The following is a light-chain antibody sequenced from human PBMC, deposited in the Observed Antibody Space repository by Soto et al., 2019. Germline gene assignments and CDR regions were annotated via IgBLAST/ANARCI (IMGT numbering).Light chain of an antibody. V-gene: IGKV3-15*01. CDR3: QQYNNWPFS. Sequence: VMTQSTDTLSVSPGERSTLTFMAGQGVTTNFAWYQQKSGQSPRLLIYDVSIRATGVPARFSATGSETDFTLTISGLQSGDSAVYFCQQYNNWPFSFGQRTRLEIK. J-gene: IGKJ5*01. CDR1: QGVTTN. CDR2: DVS.